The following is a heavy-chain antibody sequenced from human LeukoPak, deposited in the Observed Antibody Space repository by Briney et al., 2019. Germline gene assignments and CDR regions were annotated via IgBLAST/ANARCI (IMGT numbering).Heavy chain of an antibody. CDR3: GREANRGYDSSCGF. V-gene: IGHV3-30-3*01. Sequence: TGGSLRLSCAASGFTFSNYAMHWVRQAPGKGLEWVAVISHDGGNEYFADSVKGRFTISRDNSQNTFYLQMNSLRPEDTAVYFCGREANRGYDSSCGFWGQGTLVTVSS. CDR2: ISHDGGNE. J-gene: IGHJ4*02. D-gene: IGHD5-12*01. CDR1: GFTFSNYA.